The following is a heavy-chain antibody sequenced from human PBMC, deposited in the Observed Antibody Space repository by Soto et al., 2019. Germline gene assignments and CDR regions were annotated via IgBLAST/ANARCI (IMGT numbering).Heavy chain of an antibody. V-gene: IGHV3-30-3*01. CDR3: ARDAYXYGYFSS. D-gene: IGHD5-18*01. CDR2: ISHDGSDI. Sequence: GGSLRLSCAASGFTFSIYSLHWVRQAPGKGLEWVAVISHDGSDIYYDDSVKGRFTISRDNSNSTLYLHMNSLRPEDTAVYYCARDAYXYGYFSSWVQGTLVTVSS. CDR1: GFTFSIYS. J-gene: IGHJ5*02.